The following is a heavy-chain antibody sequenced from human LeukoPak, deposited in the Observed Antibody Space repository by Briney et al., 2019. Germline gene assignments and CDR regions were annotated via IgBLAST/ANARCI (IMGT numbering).Heavy chain of an antibody. CDR2: INHSGST. V-gene: IGHV4-34*01. Sequence: PSETLSLTCAVYGGSFSDYYWSWIRQPPGKGLEWIGEINHSGSTNYNPSLKSRVTISVDTSKNQFSLKLSFVTAADTAVYYCASSRGTAVADAFDIWGQGTMVTVSS. CDR1: GGSFSDYY. CDR3: ASSRGTAVADAFDI. J-gene: IGHJ3*02. D-gene: IGHD6-19*01.